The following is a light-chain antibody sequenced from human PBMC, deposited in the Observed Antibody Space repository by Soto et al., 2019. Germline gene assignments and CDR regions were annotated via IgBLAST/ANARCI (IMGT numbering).Light chain of an antibody. CDR3: QQSYSTPLT. V-gene: IGKV1-39*01. J-gene: IGKJ4*01. CDR2: AAS. Sequence: DIQMTQSPSSLSASVGYRVTITCRASQSISSYLNWYQQKPGKAPKHLIYAASSLQRGVPSRFSGSGSWTAFTLTISSLPTEDFATYYCQQSYSTPLTFGVGTKVEIK. CDR1: QSISSY.